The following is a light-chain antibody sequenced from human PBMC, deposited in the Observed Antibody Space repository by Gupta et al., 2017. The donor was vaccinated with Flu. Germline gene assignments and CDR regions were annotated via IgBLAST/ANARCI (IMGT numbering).Light chain of an antibody. Sequence: SDIGNYDYVSWYQQHPGRAPKLVIYGVTERPSGVPERFSGSKSGETASLTISGLQAEDEASYYCCSYAGTFTFVFGGGTKLTVL. J-gene: IGLJ2*01. CDR3: CSYAGTFTFV. V-gene: IGLV2-11*03. CDR2: GVT. CDR1: SDIGNYDY.